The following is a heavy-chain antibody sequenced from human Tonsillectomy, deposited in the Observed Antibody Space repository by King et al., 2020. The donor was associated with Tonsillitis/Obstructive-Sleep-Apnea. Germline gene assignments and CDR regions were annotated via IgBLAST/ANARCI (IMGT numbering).Heavy chain of an antibody. V-gene: IGHV3-33*01. CDR1: GFSFSGYD. CDR2: IWYDGSKK. J-gene: IGHJ6*02. CDR3: AREDTYYSGSGRNYYYGMDV. Sequence: VQLVESGGGVVQPGRSLRLSCAASGFSFSGYDIHWVRQGPGKGLEGVALIWYDGSKKYYADSVKGRFTISRDNSKNTIYLQMNSLRAEDTAMYYCAREDTYYSGSGRNYYYGMDVWGQGTTVTVSS. D-gene: IGHD3-10*01.